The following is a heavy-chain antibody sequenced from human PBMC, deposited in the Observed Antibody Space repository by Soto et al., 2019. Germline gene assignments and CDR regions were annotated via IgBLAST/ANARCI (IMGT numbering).Heavy chain of an antibody. V-gene: IGHV3-30-3*01. Sequence: QVQLVESGGGVVQPGRSLRLSCAASRFIFSSYAMHWVRQAPGKGLEWVAGISYDGNNKDHADSVKGRFTISRDNSKDTLYLQMNSLRAEVTAVYYCAREGGWGQGTLVTVSS. J-gene: IGHJ1*01. D-gene: IGHD2-15*01. CDR3: AREGG. CDR1: RFIFSSYA. CDR2: ISYDGNNK.